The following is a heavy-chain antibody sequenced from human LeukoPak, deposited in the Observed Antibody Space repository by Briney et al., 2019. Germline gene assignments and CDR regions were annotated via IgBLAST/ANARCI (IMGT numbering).Heavy chain of an antibody. Sequence: PGGSLRLSCAASGFTFINTWMSWVRQPPGKGLEWIGEIYHSGSTNYNPSLRSRITISVDKSKDQFSLRLSSVTAADTAVYYCARKIGSSGAFDIWGQGTMVTVSS. V-gene: IGHV4-4*02. D-gene: IGHD1-26*01. CDR3: ARKIGSSGAFDI. CDR1: GFTFINTW. J-gene: IGHJ3*02. CDR2: IYHSGST.